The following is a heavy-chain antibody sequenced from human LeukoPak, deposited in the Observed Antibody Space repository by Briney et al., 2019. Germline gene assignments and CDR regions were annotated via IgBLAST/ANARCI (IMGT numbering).Heavy chain of an antibody. V-gene: IGHV1-2*02. J-gene: IGHJ4*02. CDR1: GYTFTGYY. D-gene: IGHD1-26*01. CDR3: ARASRGSYSYFDY. Sequence: ASVKVSCKASGYTFTGYYMHWVRQAPGQGLEWMGWINPNSGGTNYAQKFQGRVTMTRDTSISTAYMELSSPSSEDTAVFYCARASRGSYSYFDYWGQGTLVTVSS. CDR2: INPNSGGT.